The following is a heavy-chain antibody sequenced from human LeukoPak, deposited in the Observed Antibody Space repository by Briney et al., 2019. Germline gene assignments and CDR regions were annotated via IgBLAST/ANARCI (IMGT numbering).Heavy chain of an antibody. CDR1: GGSNSSSNW. Sequence: KPSETLSLTCAVSGGSNSSSNWWSWVRQPPGKGLEWIGEIYHSGSTNYNPSLKGRVTISVDKSKNQFSLKLSSVTAADTAVYYCARAYSSGWYDYWGQGTLVTVSS. CDR2: IYHSGST. D-gene: IGHD6-19*01. V-gene: IGHV4-4*02. CDR3: ARAYSSGWYDY. J-gene: IGHJ4*02.